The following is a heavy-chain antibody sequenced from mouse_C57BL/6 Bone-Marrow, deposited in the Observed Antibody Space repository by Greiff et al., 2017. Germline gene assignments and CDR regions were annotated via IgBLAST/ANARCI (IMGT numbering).Heavy chain of an antibody. Sequence: QVQLKESGAELARPGASVKLSCKASGYTFTSYGISWVKQRTGQGLEWIGEIYPRSGNTYYNEKFKGKATLTADKSSSTAYMELRSLTSEDSAVYFCARYGGYYDYDVGYFDVWGTGTTVTVSS. V-gene: IGHV1-81*01. CDR1: GYTFTSYG. CDR2: IYPRSGNT. D-gene: IGHD2-4*01. J-gene: IGHJ1*03. CDR3: ARYGGYYDYDVGYFDV.